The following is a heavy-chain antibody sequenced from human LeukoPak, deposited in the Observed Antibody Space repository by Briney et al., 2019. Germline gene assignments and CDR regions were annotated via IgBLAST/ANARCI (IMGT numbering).Heavy chain of an antibody. D-gene: IGHD3-10*01. V-gene: IGHV3-74*01. CDR3: VGYAGSRSYSLIDH. CDR1: VFSLSSYW. CDR2: IDTDGRTT. Sequence: GGSLRLCCLASVFSLSSYWMQSVRRAPGKGLVWVSRIDTDGRTTNDADSVKGRFTISRENAKNALYLQMSSLRAEDTAEYYWVGYAGSRSYSLIDHWAQGTLVTVSS. J-gene: IGHJ4*02.